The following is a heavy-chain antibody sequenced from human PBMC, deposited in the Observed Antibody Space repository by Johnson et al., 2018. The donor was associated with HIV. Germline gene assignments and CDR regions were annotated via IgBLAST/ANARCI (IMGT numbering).Heavy chain of an antibody. D-gene: IGHD2-21*02. CDR2: IRYDGSNK. J-gene: IGHJ3*02. CDR1: GFTFDDYA. V-gene: IGHV3-30*02. CDR3: ATGVVVTAMNDAFDI. Sequence: QVLLVESGGGLVQPGRSLRLSCAASGFTFDDYAMHWVRQAPGKGLEWVAFIRYDGSNKYYADSVKGRFTISRDNSKNTLYLQMNSLSAEDTAVYYCATGVVVTAMNDAFDIWGQGTMVTVSS.